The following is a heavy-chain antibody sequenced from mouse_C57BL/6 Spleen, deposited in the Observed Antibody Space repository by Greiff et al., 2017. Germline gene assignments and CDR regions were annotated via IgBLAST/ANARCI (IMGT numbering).Heavy chain of an antibody. D-gene: IGHD2-1*01. Sequence: QVQLQQSGPGLVAPSQSLSITCTVSGFSLTSYAISWVRQPPGKGLEWLGVIWTGGGTNYNSALKSRLSISKDNSKSQVFLKMNSLQTDDTARYYCARMIYYGNYDYFDYWGQGTTLTVSS. V-gene: IGHV2-9-1*01. J-gene: IGHJ2*01. CDR3: ARMIYYGNYDYFDY. CDR2: IWTGGGT. CDR1: GFSLTSYA.